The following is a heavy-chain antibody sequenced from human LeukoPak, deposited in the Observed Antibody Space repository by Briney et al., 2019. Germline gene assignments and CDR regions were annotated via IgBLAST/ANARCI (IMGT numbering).Heavy chain of an antibody. Sequence: GASVKVSCKASGGTFSSYAISWVRQAPGQGLEWMGGIIPIFGTANYAQKFQGRVTITTDESTSTAYMELSSLRSEDTAVYYCARGVVVVPAAIRRDYYYYVDVWGKGTTVTVSS. J-gene: IGHJ6*03. CDR1: GGTFSSYA. CDR2: IIPIFGTA. CDR3: ARGVVVVPAAIRRDYYYYVDV. D-gene: IGHD2-2*02. V-gene: IGHV1-69*05.